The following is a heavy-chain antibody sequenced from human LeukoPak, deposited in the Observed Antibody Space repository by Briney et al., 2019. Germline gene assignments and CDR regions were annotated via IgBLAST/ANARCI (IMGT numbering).Heavy chain of an antibody. CDR1: GDSVSSNSAA. CDR3: ARDLDVVVPAADFNWFDP. J-gene: IGHJ5*02. Sequence: SQTLSLTCAISGDSVSSNSAAWNWIRQSPSRGLEWLGRTCYRSKWYNDYAVSVKSRITINPDTSKNQFSLQLNSVTPEDTAVYYCARDLDVVVPAADFNWFDPWGQGTMVTVSS. CDR2: TCYRSKWYN. D-gene: IGHD2-2*01. V-gene: IGHV6-1*01.